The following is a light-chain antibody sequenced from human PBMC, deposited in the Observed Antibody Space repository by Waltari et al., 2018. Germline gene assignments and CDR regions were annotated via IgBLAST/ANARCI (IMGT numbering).Light chain of an antibody. CDR1: SSDVGGYKY. V-gene: IGLV2-11*01. CDR2: DVT. CDR3: CSYAGGDTVV. Sequence: QSALTQPRSVSGSPGQSVTISCTGTSSDVGGYKYVTWYQQRPGKAPKLMISDVTERPSGVPDRFSGSKSGNTASLTISGLQAEDEGDYYCCSYAGGDTVVFGGGTKLTVL. J-gene: IGLJ2*01.